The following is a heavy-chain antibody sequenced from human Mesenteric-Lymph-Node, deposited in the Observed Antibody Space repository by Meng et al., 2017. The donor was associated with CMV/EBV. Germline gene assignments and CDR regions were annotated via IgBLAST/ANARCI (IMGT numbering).Heavy chain of an antibody. CDR3: ARGPLLRTDYYYGMDV. CDR2: IYSGGST. Sequence: GESLKISCAASGFTFSSYAMSWVRQAPGKGLEWVSVIYSGGSTYYADSVKGRFTISRDNSKNTVYLQMNSLRAEDTAVYYCARGPLLRTDYYYGMDVWGQGTTVTVSS. V-gene: IGHV3-23*05. D-gene: IGHD3-22*01. J-gene: IGHJ6*02. CDR1: GFTFSSYA.